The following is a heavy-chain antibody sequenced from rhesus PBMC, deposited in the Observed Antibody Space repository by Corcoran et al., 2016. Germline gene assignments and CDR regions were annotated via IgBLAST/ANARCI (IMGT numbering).Heavy chain of an antibody. D-gene: IGHD4-23*01. CDR3: ARGTNTVTTKDGLDS. CDR2: IFGGSGST. Sequence: QVQLQESGPGLVKPSETLSLTCAGYGGSISDYYFWSWIRQPPGKGLEWVGQIFGGSGSTYYNPSLKSRVTVSKDTSKNQFSLKLSSVTAADTAVYYCARGTNTVTTKDGLDSWGQGVVVTVSS. J-gene: IGHJ6*01. CDR1: GGSISDYYF. V-gene: IGHV4-143*01.